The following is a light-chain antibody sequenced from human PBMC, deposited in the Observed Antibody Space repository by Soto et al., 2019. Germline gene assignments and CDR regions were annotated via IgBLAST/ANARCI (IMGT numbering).Light chain of an antibody. Sequence: IQLTQSPSSLSASVGDRVTITCRASQGISSYLSWYQQKPCKAPKLLLYAASTMQSGVPARFSGSGSGTDFTLTISSLQTEDFATYYCQQLNSYVYTFGQGTKLEIK. CDR2: AAS. J-gene: IGKJ2*01. CDR1: QGISSY. V-gene: IGKV1-9*01. CDR3: QQLNSYVYT.